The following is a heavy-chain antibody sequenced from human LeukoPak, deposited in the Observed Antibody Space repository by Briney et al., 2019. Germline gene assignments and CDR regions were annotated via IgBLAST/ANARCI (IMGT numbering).Heavy chain of an antibody. V-gene: IGHV3-33*08. Sequence: GGSLRLSCAASGFTVSSNYMNWVRQAPGKGLEWVAVIWYDGSDKYYADSVKGRFTISRDNSKNTLYLQMNSLRGDDTAVYYCVRLGSGWSMDYWGQGTLVTVSS. CDR2: IWYDGSDK. D-gene: IGHD6-19*01. J-gene: IGHJ4*02. CDR3: VRLGSGWSMDY. CDR1: GFTVSSNY.